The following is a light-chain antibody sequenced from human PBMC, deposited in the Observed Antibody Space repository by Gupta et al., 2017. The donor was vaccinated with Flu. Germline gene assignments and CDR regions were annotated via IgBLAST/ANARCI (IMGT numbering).Light chain of an antibody. V-gene: IGKV4-1*01. J-gene: IGKJ4*01. CDR2: WAS. CDR1: QSVLYSSNNKNY. CDR3: QQYYSTPLT. Sequence: INCKSSQSVLYSSNNKNYLAWYQQKPGQPPKLLIYWASTRESGVPDRFSGSGSGTDFTLTISSLQAEDVAVYYCQQYYSTPLTFGGGTKVEIK.